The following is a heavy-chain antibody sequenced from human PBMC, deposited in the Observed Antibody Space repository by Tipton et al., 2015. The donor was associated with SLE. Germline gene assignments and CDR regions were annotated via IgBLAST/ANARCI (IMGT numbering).Heavy chain of an antibody. D-gene: IGHD6-13*01. CDR2: ISYDGSNK. CDR3: ARGGRWQQLVNYVLGY. Sequence: SLRLSCAASGFTFSSYAMHWVRQAPGKGLEWVAVISYDGSNKYYADSVKGRFTISRDNSKNTLYLQMNSLRAEDTAVYYCARGGRWQQLVNYVLGYWGQGTLVTVSS. J-gene: IGHJ4*02. V-gene: IGHV3-30*04. CDR1: GFTFSSYA.